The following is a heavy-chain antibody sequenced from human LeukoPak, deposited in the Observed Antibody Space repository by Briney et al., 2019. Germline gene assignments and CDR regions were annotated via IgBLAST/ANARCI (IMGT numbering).Heavy chain of an antibody. CDR1: GFTFSDYY. CDR3: ARDRDWGSVNNFDY. J-gene: IGHJ4*02. V-gene: IGHV3-11*01. Sequence: GGSLRLSCAASGFTFSDYYMSWIRQAPGKGLEWVSYISSSGSTIYYADSVKGGVTISRDNAKTSLYLQMNSPRAEDTDVYYCARDRDWGSVNNFDYWGQGTLVTVSS. D-gene: IGHD7-27*01. CDR2: ISSSGSTI.